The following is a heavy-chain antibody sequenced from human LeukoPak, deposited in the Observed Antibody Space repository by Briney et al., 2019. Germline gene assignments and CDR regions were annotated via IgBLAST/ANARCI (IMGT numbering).Heavy chain of an antibody. Sequence: GESLRLSCAAYGFTFSDYNMRWIRQAPGKGLEWVSSISRSGSTKYYADSVKGRFTISRDNAKNSLFLQMNSLRAEDTAVYYCARRAGAYSHPYDYWGQGTLVTVSS. CDR2: ISRSGSTK. V-gene: IGHV3-11*01. J-gene: IGHJ4*02. CDR1: GFTFSDYN. CDR3: ARRAGAYSHPYDY. D-gene: IGHD4/OR15-4a*01.